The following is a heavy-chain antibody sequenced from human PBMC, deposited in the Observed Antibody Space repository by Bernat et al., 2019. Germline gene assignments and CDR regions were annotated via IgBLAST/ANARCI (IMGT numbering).Heavy chain of an antibody. J-gene: IGHJ4*02. D-gene: IGHD2-2*01. Sequence: QVQLVESGGGVVQPGRSLRLSCAASGFTFSSYGMHWVRQAPGKGLEWVAVISYDGSNKYYADSVKGRFTISRDNSKNTLYLQMNSLRAEDTAVYYCARAMGYCSSTSCPQIDYWGQGTLVTVSS. V-gene: IGHV3-30*03. CDR2: ISYDGSNK. CDR1: GFTFSSYG. CDR3: ARAMGYCSSTSCPQIDY.